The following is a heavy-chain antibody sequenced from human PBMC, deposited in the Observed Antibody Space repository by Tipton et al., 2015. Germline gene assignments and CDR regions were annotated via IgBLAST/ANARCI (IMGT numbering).Heavy chain of an antibody. CDR1: GFTFNNYA. CDR2: IKTDGSDE. J-gene: IGHJ1*01. Sequence: SLRLSCAASGFTFNNYAMRWVRQAPGKGPEWVANIKTDGSDEYYVDSVKGRFTISRDNAKNSVYLQMNSLRGEDTGIYYCARDSPRGEYGCEIWGLGTLSTVSS. CDR3: ARDSPRGEYGCEI. D-gene: IGHD2/OR15-2a*01. V-gene: IGHV3-7*01.